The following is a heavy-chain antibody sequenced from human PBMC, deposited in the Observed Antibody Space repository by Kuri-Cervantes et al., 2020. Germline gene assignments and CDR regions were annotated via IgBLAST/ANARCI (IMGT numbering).Heavy chain of an antibody. V-gene: IGHV3-74*01. Sequence: GESLKISCAASGFTFSSYWMHWVRQAPGKGLVWVSRINSDGSSTSYADSVKGRFTISRDNSKNTLYLQMNSLRAEDTAVYYCAKVFHYYYGMDVWGQGTTVTVSS. CDR3: AKVFHYYYGMDV. CDR2: INSDGSST. J-gene: IGHJ6*02. CDR1: GFTFSSYW.